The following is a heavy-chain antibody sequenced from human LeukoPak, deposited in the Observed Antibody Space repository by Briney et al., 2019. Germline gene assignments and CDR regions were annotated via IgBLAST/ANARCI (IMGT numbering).Heavy chain of an antibody. D-gene: IGHD2-2*01. Sequence: GASAKVSCKVSGYTLTELSMHWVRQAPGKGLEWMGGFDPEDGETIYAQKFQGRVTMTEDTSTDTAYMELSSLRSEDTAVYYCATGIVVVPAAPDAFDIWGQGTMVTVSS. J-gene: IGHJ3*02. CDR1: GYTLTELS. V-gene: IGHV1-24*01. CDR3: ATGIVVVPAAPDAFDI. CDR2: FDPEDGET.